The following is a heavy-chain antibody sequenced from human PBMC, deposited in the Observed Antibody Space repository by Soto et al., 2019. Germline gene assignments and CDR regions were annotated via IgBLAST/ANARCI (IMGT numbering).Heavy chain of an antibody. CDR1: GFRFSSYG. D-gene: IGHD5-12*01. Sequence: QVQLVESGGGVVQPGRSLRLSCAASGFRFSSYGMHWVRQAPGKGLEWVAVISYDGSNKYYADSVKGRFTISRDNSKNTLYLQMNSLRAEDTAVYYCAKEGEWLGPLDYGGQGTLVTVSS. CDR2: ISYDGSNK. J-gene: IGHJ4*02. CDR3: AKEGEWLGPLDY. V-gene: IGHV3-30*18.